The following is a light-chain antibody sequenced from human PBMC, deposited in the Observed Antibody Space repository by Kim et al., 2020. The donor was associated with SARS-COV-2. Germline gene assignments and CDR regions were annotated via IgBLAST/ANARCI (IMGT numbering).Light chain of an antibody. V-gene: IGKV3-15*01. CDR1: QSVSSN. J-gene: IGKJ2*01. CDR3: QQSNNWPPT. CDR2: GAS. Sequence: EIVMTQSPATLSVSPGERATLSCRASQSVSSNLAWYQQKPGQAPRLLIYGASTRATGITARFSGSGSGTEFTLTISSLQSEDFAVYYCQQSNNWPPTFGQGTKLEI.